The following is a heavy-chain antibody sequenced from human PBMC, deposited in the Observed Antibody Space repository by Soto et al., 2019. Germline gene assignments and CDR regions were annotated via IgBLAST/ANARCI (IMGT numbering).Heavy chain of an antibody. CDR1: GLSFSAYW. J-gene: IGHJ4*02. V-gene: IGHV3-74*01. D-gene: IGHD1-1*01. CDR3: GRVDWNAGAD. Sequence: EVRLAESGGGLVQPGGSLRLSWVAPGLSFSAYWIHWVRQAPGKGLIWVSGIRSGGDTDYADSVKGRFTISRDNAKNTVYLQMNNLRADDTAVYYCGRVDWNAGADWGQGTLVTVSS. CDR2: IRSGGDT.